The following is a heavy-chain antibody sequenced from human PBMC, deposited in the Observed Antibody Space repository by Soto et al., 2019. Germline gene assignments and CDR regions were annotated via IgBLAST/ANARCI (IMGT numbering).Heavy chain of an antibody. CDR1: GFSFSIYG. D-gene: IGHD6-19*01. CDR2: ISYDGSNK. Sequence: GGSLRLSCVASGFSFSIYGMYWVRQAPGKGLEWEAAISYDGSNKYYVDSVRGRFTISRDNSKNTVYLQMNSLRAEDTALYYCAKDVLAVAGTPFDYWGQGTLFTVFS. J-gene: IGHJ4*02. V-gene: IGHV3-30*18. CDR3: AKDVLAVAGTPFDY.